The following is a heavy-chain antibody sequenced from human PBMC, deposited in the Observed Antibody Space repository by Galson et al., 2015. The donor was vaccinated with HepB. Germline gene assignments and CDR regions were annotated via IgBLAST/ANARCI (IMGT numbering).Heavy chain of an antibody. D-gene: IGHD3-16*02. CDR3: ARGAYDYVWGSYRYYGMDV. J-gene: IGHJ6*02. CDR1: GDSVSSNSAA. V-gene: IGHV6-1*01. CDR2: TCYRSKWHN. Sequence: CAISGDSVSSNSAAWNWIRQSPSRGLEWLGRTCYRSKWHNDYAVSVKSRITINPDTSKNQFSLQLNSVTLEDTAVYYCARGAYDYVWGSYRYYGMDVWGQGATVTVSS.